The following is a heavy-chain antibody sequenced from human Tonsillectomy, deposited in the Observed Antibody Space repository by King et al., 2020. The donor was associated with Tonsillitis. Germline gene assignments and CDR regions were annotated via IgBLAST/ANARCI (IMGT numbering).Heavy chain of an antibody. D-gene: IGHD3-9*01. J-gene: IGHJ4*02. V-gene: IGHV1-18*04. CDR2: ISTYNGNT. CDR3: ARDGRDYDILTGLKT. CDR1: GYTFTSYG. Sequence: QLVQSGAEVKKPGASVKVSCQASGYTFTSYGISWVRQAPGQGLEWMGWISTYNGNTNYAQNLQGRVTMTTDTSTSTAYMELRSLRSDDTAVYYCARDGRDYDILTGLKTWGQGTLVTVSS.